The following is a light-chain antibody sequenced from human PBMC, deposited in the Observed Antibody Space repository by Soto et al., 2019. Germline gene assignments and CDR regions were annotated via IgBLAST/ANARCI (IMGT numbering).Light chain of an antibody. CDR1: QSVSSSY. J-gene: IGKJ2*01. CDR2: GAS. CDR3: QQYGSSPPYT. Sequence: EIVLTQSPGILSLSPGERATLSCRASQSVSSSYLAWYQQKPGQAPRLLIYGASNRATGIPDRFSASGSKTNSTPTISRLEHEDFAVYYCQQYGSSPPYTFGQGTKLEIK. V-gene: IGKV3-20*01.